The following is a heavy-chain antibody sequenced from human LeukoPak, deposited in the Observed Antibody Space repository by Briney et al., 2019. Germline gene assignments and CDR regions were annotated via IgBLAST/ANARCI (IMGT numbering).Heavy chain of an antibody. CDR3: ARDPLYGSGSQPPFDP. D-gene: IGHD3-10*01. J-gene: IGHJ5*02. CDR1: GYTFTGYY. Sequence: ASVKVSCKASGYTFTGYYMHWVRQAPGQGLEWMRWINPNSGGTNYAQKFQGRVTMTRDTSISTAYMELSRLRSDDTAVYYCARDPLYGSGSQPPFDPWGQGTLVTVSS. V-gene: IGHV1-2*02. CDR2: INPNSGGT.